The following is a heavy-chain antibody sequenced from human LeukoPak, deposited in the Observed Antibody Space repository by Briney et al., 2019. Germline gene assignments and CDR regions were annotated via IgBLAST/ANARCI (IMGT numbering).Heavy chain of an antibody. CDR2: IRYDGSNK. J-gene: IGHJ4*02. V-gene: IGHV3-30*02. CDR1: GFTFSSYG. CDR3: ARALYSSSSGFDY. D-gene: IGHD6-6*01. Sequence: GGSLRLSCAASGFTFSSYGMHWVRQAPGKGLEWVAFIRYDGSNKYYADSVKGRFTISRDNAKNSLYLQMNSLRAEDTAVYYCARALYSSSSGFDYWGQGTLVTVSS.